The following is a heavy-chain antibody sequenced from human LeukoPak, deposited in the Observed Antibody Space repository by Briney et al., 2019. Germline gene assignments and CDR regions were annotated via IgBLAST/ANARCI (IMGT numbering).Heavy chain of an antibody. J-gene: IGHJ5*02. CDR1: GGSFSGYY. Sequence: KPSETLSLTXAVYGGSFSGYYWSWICQAPGKGLEWIGEINHSGSTNYNPSLKSRVTISVDTSKNQFSLKLSSVTAADTAVYYCARVRSRSWFDPWGQGTLVTVSS. CDR3: ARVRSRSWFDP. CDR2: INHSGST. V-gene: IGHV4-34*01.